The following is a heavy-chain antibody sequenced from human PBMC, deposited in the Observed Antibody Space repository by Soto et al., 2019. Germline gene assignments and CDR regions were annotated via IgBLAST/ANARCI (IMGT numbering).Heavy chain of an antibody. CDR2: IYWNDDK. Sequence: ASGPTLVNPTQTLTLTCTFSGFSLSTSGVGVGWIRQPPGKALEWLALIYWNDDKRYSPSLKSRLTITKDTSKNQVVLTMTNMDPVDTATYYCAHRHAGLREPAILNWFDPWGQGTLVTVSS. D-gene: IGHD1-26*01. CDR1: GFSLSTSGVG. V-gene: IGHV2-5*01. J-gene: IGHJ5*02. CDR3: AHRHAGLREPAILNWFDP.